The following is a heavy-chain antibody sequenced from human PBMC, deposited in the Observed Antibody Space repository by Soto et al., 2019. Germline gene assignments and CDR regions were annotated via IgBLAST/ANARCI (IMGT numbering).Heavy chain of an antibody. J-gene: IGHJ6*02. V-gene: IGHV4-39*01. CDR1: GGSMSSYY. CDR3: YYGSGSYSSYYYYDGMDF. Sequence: SETLSLTCTVSGGSMSSYYWSWIRQSPGKGLEWIGTMYSSENTYYNPSLLSRVTISVDTSKNEFSLRLSSVTAADTAVYYCYYGSGSYSSYYYYDGMDFWGQGTTVTVSS. CDR2: MYSSENT. D-gene: IGHD3-10*01.